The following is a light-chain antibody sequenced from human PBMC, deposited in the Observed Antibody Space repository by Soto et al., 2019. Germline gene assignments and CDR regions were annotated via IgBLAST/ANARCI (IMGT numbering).Light chain of an antibody. CDR2: DAS. CDR3: QQRSSWPLT. Sequence: EIVLTQSPPTLSLSPGERTTLSCRASQSVSSYLAWYQQKPGQAPRLLIHDASNRATGIPARFSGSGSGTDFTLTISGLEPEDFAVYYCQQRSSWPLTFGGGTKVELK. J-gene: IGKJ4*01. CDR1: QSVSSY. V-gene: IGKV3-11*01.